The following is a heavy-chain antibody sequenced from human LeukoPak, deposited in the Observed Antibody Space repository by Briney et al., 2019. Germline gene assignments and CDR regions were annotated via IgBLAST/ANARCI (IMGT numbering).Heavy chain of an antibody. CDR3: ARVRKYSGSYYYFDY. V-gene: IGHV4-34*01. Sequence: PSETLSLTCAVYGGSFSGYYWSWIRQPPGNGLEWIGEINHSGSTNYNPSLKSRVTISVDTSKNQFSLKLSSVTAADTAVYYCARVRKYSGSYYYFDYWGQGTLVTVSS. J-gene: IGHJ4*02. CDR2: INHSGST. D-gene: IGHD1-26*01. CDR1: GGSFSGYY.